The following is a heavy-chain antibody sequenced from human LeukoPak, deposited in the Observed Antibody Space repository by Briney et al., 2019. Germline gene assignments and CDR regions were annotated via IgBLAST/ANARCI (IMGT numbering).Heavy chain of an antibody. V-gene: IGHV3-7*01. Sequence: PGGSLRLSCAASGFTFSSYAMTWVRQAPGKGLEWVANIKDDGSETYYVASVKGRFTISRDNAKDSLYLQMNSLRAEDTAVYYCAREPRGYSYGLWGRGTLVTVSS. CDR3: AREPRGYSYGL. CDR1: GFTFSSYA. J-gene: IGHJ4*02. D-gene: IGHD5-18*01. CDR2: IKDDGSET.